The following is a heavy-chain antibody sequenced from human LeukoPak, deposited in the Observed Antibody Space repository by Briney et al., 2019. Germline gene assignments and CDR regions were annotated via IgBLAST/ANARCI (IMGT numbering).Heavy chain of an antibody. CDR3: ARGVYTSGCDY. CDR2: INPAGSAK. D-gene: IGHD6-19*01. J-gene: IGHJ4*02. CDR1: GFTFSSYW. V-gene: IGHV3-7*01. Sequence: GGSLRLSCAASGFTFSSYWMNWVRQAPGKGLGWVANINPAGSAKYYVDSMKGRFTISRDNAKNSLYLQMDSLRAEDTAVYYCARGVYTSGCDYWGQGTLVTVSS.